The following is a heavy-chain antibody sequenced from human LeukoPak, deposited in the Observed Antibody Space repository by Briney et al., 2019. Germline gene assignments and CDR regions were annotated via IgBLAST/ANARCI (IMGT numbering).Heavy chain of an antibody. D-gene: IGHD5-18*01. CDR1: GFTFSSYW. Sequence: GGSLRLSCAASGFTFSSYWMSWVRQAPGKGLEWVANIKQDGSEKYYVDSVKGRFTISRDNAKNSLYLQMNSQRAEDTAVYYCARRATSERGHSYGLDYWGQGTLVTVSS. CDR3: ARRATSERGHSYGLDY. V-gene: IGHV3-7*01. J-gene: IGHJ4*02. CDR2: IKQDGSEK.